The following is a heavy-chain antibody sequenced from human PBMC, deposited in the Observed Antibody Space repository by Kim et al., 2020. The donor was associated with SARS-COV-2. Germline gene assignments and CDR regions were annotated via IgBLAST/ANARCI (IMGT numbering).Heavy chain of an antibody. V-gene: IGHV3-21*01. J-gene: IGHJ6*02. D-gene: IGHD2-2*01. CDR2: ISSSSSYI. CDR3: ARANHCSSTSCYERYYYYGMDV. CDR1: GFTFSSYS. Sequence: GGSLRLSCAASGFTFSSYSMNWVRQAPGKGLEWVSSISSSSSYIYYADSVKGRFTISRDYAKNSLYLQMNSLRAEDTAVYYCARANHCSSTSCYERYYYYGMDVWGQGTTVTVSS.